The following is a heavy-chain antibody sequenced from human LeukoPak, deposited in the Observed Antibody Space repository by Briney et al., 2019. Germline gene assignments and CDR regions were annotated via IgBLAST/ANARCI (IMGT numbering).Heavy chain of an antibody. V-gene: IGHV1-3*01. CDR1: GYTFTSYA. CDR3: ARDGSSRGYYYDSSGYYDKYLFDY. D-gene: IGHD3-22*01. CDR2: INAGNGNT. J-gene: IGHJ4*02. Sequence: GASVKVSCKASGYTFTSYAMHWVRQAPGQRLEWMGWINAGNGNTKYSQKFQGRVTITRDTSASTAYMELSSLRSEDTAVYYCARDGSSRGYYYDSSGYYDKYLFDYWGQGTLVTVSS.